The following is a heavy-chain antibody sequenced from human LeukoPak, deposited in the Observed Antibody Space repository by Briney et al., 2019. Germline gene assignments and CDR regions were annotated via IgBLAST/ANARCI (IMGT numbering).Heavy chain of an antibody. V-gene: IGHV4-34*01. Sequence: PSETLSLTCAVYGGSFSGYYWSWIRQPPGKGLEWIGEINHSGSTNYNPSLKSRVTISVDTSKNQFSLKLSSVTAADTAVYYCARAGYDFWSGYSIDYWGQGTLVTVSS. CDR2: INHSGST. CDR3: ARAGYDFWSGYSIDY. J-gene: IGHJ4*02. D-gene: IGHD3-3*01. CDR1: GGSFSGYY.